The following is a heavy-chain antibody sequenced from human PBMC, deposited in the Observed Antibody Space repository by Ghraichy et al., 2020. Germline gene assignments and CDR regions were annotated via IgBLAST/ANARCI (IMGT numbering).Heavy chain of an antibody. V-gene: IGHV3-74*01. CDR3: ARKAMATGPVDY. J-gene: IGHJ4*02. D-gene: IGHD5-18*01. CDR1: GFTFSSYW. CDR2: INSDGSST. Sequence: GGSLRLSCAASGFTFSSYWMHWVRQAPGKGLVWVSRINSDGSSTSYADSVKGRFTISRDNAKNTLYLQMNSLRAEDTAVYYCARKAMATGPVDYWGQGTLVTVSS.